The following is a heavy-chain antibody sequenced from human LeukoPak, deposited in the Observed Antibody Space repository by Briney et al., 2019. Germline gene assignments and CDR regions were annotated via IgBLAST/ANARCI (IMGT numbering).Heavy chain of an antibody. D-gene: IGHD3-10*01. J-gene: IGHJ6*02. CDR3: ARLRFGESGYYYGMDV. V-gene: IGHV5-51*01. Sequence: GEARKISCKGSGYSFTSYWIGWVRRMPGKGLEWMGIIYPGDSDTRYSPSFQGQVTISADKSISTAYLQWSSLKASDTAMYYCARLRFGESGYYYGMDVWGQGTMVTVSS. CDR1: GYSFTSYW. CDR2: IYPGDSDT.